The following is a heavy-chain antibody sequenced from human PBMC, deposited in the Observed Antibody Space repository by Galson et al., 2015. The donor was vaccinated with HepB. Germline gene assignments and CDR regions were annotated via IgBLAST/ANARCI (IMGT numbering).Heavy chain of an antibody. Sequence: SLRLSCAASGFTFRSYALHWVRQAPGKGLEWVALISEYGSKKYADSVKGRFTISRENSKNTLYLQMNSLRVEDTAVYYCGRDMAEGFGELLLMAADYWGQGTLVTVSS. CDR3: GRDMAEGFGELLLMAADY. CDR2: ISEYGSKK. CDR1: GFTFRSYA. J-gene: IGHJ4*02. V-gene: IGHV3-30*04. D-gene: IGHD3-10*01.